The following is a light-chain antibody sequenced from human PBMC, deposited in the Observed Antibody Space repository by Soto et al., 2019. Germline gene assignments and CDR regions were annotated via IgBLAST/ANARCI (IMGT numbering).Light chain of an antibody. CDR3: AAWDDSLSGHVV. CDR2: SNN. Sequence: QSVLTQPPSASGTPGQRVTISCSGSSSNIGSNYVYWYQQLPGTAPKLLIYSNNQRPSGVPDRFSGSKSGTSASLAISGLRSEDEADYYCAAWDDSLSGHVVFGGGTQGTVL. J-gene: IGLJ2*01. V-gene: IGLV1-47*02. CDR1: SSNIGSNY.